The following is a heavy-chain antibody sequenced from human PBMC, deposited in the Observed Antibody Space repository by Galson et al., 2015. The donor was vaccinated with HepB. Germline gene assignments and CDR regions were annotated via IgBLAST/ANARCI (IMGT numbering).Heavy chain of an antibody. CDR3: APTRTLGYCSGGSCYSFDY. V-gene: IGHV3-30-3*01. CDR1: GFTFSSYA. Sequence: SLRLSCAASGFTFSSYAMHWVRQAPGKGLEWVAVISYDGSNKYYADSVKGRFTISRDNSKNTLYLQMNSLRAEDTAVYYCAPTRTLGYCSGGSCYSFDYWGQGTLVTVSS. CDR2: ISYDGSNK. J-gene: IGHJ4*02. D-gene: IGHD2-15*01.